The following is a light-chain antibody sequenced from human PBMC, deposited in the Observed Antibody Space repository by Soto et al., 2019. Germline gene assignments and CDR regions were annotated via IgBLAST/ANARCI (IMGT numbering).Light chain of an antibody. CDR1: MSNIGVNS. J-gene: IGLJ2*01. CDR2: STN. Sequence: QSVLTQPPSASGTPGQRVTISCSGSMSNIGVNSVNWFHQLPGTAPKVLIYSTNQRPSGVPDRFSGSKSGTSASLAISGLQPGDEGDYYCAAWDDRLTGPVFGGGTKVTVL. CDR3: AAWDDRLTGPV. V-gene: IGLV1-44*01.